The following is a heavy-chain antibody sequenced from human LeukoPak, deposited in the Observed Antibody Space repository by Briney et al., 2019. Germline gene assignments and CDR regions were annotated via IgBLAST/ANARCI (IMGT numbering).Heavy chain of an antibody. D-gene: IGHD3-10*01. V-gene: IGHV3-23*01. J-gene: IGHJ5*02. CDR1: GFTFSSYA. Sequence: PGGSLRLSCAASGFTFSSYAMSWVRQAPGKGLEWVSAISGSGGSTYYADSVKGRFTISRDNSKNTLYLQMNSLRAEDTAVYYCAKKTITMVRGVITAWFDPWGQGTLVTVSS. CDR2: ISGSGGST. CDR3: AKKTITMVRGVITAWFDP.